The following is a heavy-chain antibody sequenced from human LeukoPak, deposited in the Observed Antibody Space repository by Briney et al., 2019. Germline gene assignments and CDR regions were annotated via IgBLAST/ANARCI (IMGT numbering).Heavy chain of an antibody. CDR2: IGGRGSNI. D-gene: IGHD4-11*01. J-gene: IGHJ6*02. CDR3: ARDGSNWSNDYYHGVDV. CDR1: GFTFSSYS. Sequence: GGSLRLSCAASGFTFSSYSMNWVRQAPGKGLEWVSYIGGRGSNICYADSVKGRFTISRDNAKNSVNLQMNSLRAEDTAVYYCARDGSNWSNDYYHGVDVWGQGTTVTVSS. V-gene: IGHV3-48*01.